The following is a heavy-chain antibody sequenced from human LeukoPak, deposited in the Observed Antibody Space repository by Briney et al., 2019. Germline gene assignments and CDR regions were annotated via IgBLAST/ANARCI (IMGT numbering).Heavy chain of an antibody. D-gene: IGHD3-22*01. Sequence: GGSLRLSCAASGLTFSYYWMSWVRQAPGKGLEWVANINQDGSEKYYVDSVKGRFTISRDNAKNSLYLQMNSLRAGDAAVYYCATYYYDNTGLIWGQGTLVTVSS. CDR1: GLTFSYYW. J-gene: IGHJ4*02. V-gene: IGHV3-7*01. CDR3: ATYYYDNTGLI. CDR2: INQDGSEK.